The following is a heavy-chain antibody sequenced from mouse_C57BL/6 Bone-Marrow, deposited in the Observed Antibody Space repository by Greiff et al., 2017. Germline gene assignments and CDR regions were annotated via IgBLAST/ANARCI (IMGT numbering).Heavy chain of an antibody. J-gene: IGHJ4*01. CDR1: GFTFSSYA. Sequence: EVMLVESGGGLVKPGGSLKLSCAASGFTFSSYAMSWVRQTPEKRLEWVATISDGGSYTYSPDNVKGRFTISRENAKNNLYLQMNHLKSEDTAMYYCARYPLLDAMDYWGQGTLVTVSS. V-gene: IGHV5-4*03. D-gene: IGHD6-1*01. CDR2: ISDGGSYT. CDR3: ARYPLLDAMDY.